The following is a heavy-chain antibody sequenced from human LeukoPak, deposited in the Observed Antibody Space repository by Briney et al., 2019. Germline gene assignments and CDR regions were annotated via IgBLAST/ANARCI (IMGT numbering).Heavy chain of an antibody. Sequence: GASVKVSCKASGGTFSSYAISWVRQAPGQGLEWMGRIIPILGIATYAPKFQGRVTITADKSTSTAYMELSSLRSEDTAVYYCARVSSGSYSSWGQGTLVSVSS. V-gene: IGHV1-69*04. CDR3: ARVSSGSYSS. J-gene: IGHJ4*02. D-gene: IGHD1-26*01. CDR2: IIPILGIA. CDR1: GGTFSSYA.